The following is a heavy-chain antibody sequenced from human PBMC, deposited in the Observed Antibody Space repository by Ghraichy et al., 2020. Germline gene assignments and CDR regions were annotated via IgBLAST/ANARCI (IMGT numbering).Heavy chain of an antibody. V-gene: IGHV3-30*03. Sequence: GESLNISCAASGFTFSSYGMHWVRQAPGKGLEWVAVISYDGSNKYYADSVKGRFTISRDNSKNTLYLQMNSLRAEDTAGYYCARPVVAAVWGQGTLVTVSS. J-gene: IGHJ4*02. CDR3: ARPVVAAV. CDR1: GFTFSSYG. D-gene: IGHD2-15*01. CDR2: ISYDGSNK.